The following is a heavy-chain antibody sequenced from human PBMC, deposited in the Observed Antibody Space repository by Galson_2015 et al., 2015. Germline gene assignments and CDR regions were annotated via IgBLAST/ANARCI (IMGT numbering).Heavy chain of an antibody. V-gene: IGHV3-33*01. CDR3: ARDKWSGSSSGWNDY. CDR1: GFTFSSYG. J-gene: IGHJ4*02. CDR2: IWYDGSNK. Sequence: SLRLSCAASGFTFSSYGMHWVRQAPGKGLEWVAVIWYDGSNKYYADSVKGRFTISRDNSKNTLYLQMNSLRAEDTAVYYCARDKWSGSSSGWNDYWGQGTLVTVSS. D-gene: IGHD6-19*01.